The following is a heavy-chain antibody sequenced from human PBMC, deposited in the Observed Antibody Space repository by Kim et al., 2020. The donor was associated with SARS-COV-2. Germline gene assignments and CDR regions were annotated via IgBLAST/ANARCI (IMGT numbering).Heavy chain of an antibody. D-gene: IGHD3-22*01. J-gene: IGHJ3*02. CDR3: AAGPSSGYDAFDI. Sequence: YAQKFQERVTITRDMSTSTAYMELSSLRSEDTAVYYCAAGPSSGYDAFDIWGQGTMVTVSS. V-gene: IGHV1-58*01.